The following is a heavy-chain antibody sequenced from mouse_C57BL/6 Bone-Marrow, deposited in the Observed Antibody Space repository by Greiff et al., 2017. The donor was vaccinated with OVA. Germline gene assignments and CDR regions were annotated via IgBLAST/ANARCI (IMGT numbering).Heavy chain of an antibody. D-gene: IGHD3-2*02. CDR1: GYTFTSYG. Sequence: VQLHPSGAELARPGASVKLSCKASGYTFTSYGLSWVKQRTGQGLAWIGEIYSRCGKTYYNEKFKGKATPTADKASSTAYRELRSLTSEAAAVYFCARAGQLRSWGQGTTLTVSA. CDR3: ARAGQLRS. J-gene: IGHJ2*01. CDR2: IYSRCGKT. V-gene: IGHV1-81*01.